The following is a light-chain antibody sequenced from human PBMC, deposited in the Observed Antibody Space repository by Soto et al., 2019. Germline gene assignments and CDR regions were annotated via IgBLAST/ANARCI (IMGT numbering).Light chain of an antibody. CDR1: SSDVGGYNF. CDR2: EVT. CDR3: ASYTSSSTLV. J-gene: IGLJ2*01. V-gene: IGLV2-14*01. Sequence: QSVLTQPASVSGSPGQSITISCTGTSSDVGGYNFVSWYQQHPGKAPKLMIYEVTNRPSGVSSRFSGSKSGNTASLTISGLQAEDEAAYYCASYTSSSTLVFGGGTKLTVL.